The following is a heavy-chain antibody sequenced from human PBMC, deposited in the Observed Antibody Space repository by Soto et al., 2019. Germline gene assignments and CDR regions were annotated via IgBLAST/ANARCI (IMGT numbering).Heavy chain of an antibody. Sequence: ELQLVESGGGLVQPGGSLRLSCAASGFIFSSYAMSWVRQAPGKGLEWVSAISGSGGSTYYADSVKGRVTISRDNSKNTLYLQMHSLRAEDTAVYYCAKEKISTSCCNWCDPGGQGTLVTVSS. CDR1: GFIFSSYA. CDR2: ISGSGGST. D-gene: IGHD2-2*01. CDR3: AKEKISTSCCNWCDP. V-gene: IGHV3-23*04. J-gene: IGHJ5*02.